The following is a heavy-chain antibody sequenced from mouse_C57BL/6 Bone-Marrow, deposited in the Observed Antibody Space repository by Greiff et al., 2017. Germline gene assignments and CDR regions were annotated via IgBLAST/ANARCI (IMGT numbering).Heavy chain of an antibody. Sequence: VKLQESGAELMKPGASVKLSCKATGYTFTGYWIEWVKQRPGHGLEWIGEILPGSGSTNYNEKFKGKATFTADTSSNTAYMQLSSLTTEDSAIYYCARKRGLLRWWFAYWGQGTLVTVSA. V-gene: IGHV1-9*01. CDR3: ARKRGLLRWWFAY. CDR1: GYTFTGYW. J-gene: IGHJ3*01. D-gene: IGHD1-1*01. CDR2: ILPGSGST.